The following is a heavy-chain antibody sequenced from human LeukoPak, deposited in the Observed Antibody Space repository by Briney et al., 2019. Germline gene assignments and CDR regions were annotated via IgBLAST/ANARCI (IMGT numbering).Heavy chain of an antibody. V-gene: IGHV3-11*01. J-gene: IGHJ4*02. Sequence: GGSLRLSCAASGFTFSDYYMSWLRQAPGKGLEWVSYISSSGSTIYYADSVKGRFTISRDNAKNSLYLQMNSLRAEDTAVYYCARSPIVVVPAAPPSADYWGQGTLVTVSS. CDR1: GFTFSDYY. D-gene: IGHD2-2*01. CDR3: ARSPIVVVPAAPPSADY. CDR2: ISSSGSTI.